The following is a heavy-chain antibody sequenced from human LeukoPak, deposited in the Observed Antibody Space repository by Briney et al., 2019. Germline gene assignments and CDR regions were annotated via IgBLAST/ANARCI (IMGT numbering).Heavy chain of an antibody. CDR1: GGSISSYY. V-gene: IGHV4-59*01. CDR2: IYYSGST. D-gene: IGHD2-21*01. J-gene: IGHJ5*02. CDR3: ARLKYCGGDCYDNDNWFDP. Sequence: SETLSLTCTVSGGSISSYYWSWIRQPPGKGLEWIGYIYYSGSTNYNPTLKSRVTISVDTSKNQFSLKLSSVTAADTAVYYCARLKYCGGDCYDNDNWFDPWGQGTLVTVSS.